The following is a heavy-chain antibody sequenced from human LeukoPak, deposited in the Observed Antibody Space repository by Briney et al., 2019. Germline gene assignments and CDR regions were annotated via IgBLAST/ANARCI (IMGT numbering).Heavy chain of an antibody. CDR3: ATVRDIVVGGGPYYFDY. CDR1: GYTFIGYY. J-gene: IGHJ4*02. Sequence: GVSVKVSCKASGYTFIGYYLHWVRQAPGQELEWMGWINPHNGDTNYAQKFQGRVTMTRDTSITTAYMELSRLKSDDTAVYYCATVRDIVVGGGPYYFDYWGQGTLVTVSS. D-gene: IGHD2-15*01. CDR2: INPHNGDT. V-gene: IGHV1-2*02.